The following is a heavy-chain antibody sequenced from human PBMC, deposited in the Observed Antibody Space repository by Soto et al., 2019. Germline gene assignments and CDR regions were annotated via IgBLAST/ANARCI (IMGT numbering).Heavy chain of an antibody. J-gene: IGHJ6*02. CDR3: ARHKTPRIVVVITNYYYYGMDV. D-gene: IGHD3-22*01. V-gene: IGHV5-10-1*01. CDR2: IDPSDSYT. Sequence: PGESLNISCKGSGYSFTSYLISWVRQMPGKGLEWMGRIDPSDSYTNYSPSFQGHVTISADKSISTAYLQWSSLKAPDTAMYYCARHKTPRIVVVITNYYYYGMDVWGQGTTVTVSS. CDR1: GYSFTSYL.